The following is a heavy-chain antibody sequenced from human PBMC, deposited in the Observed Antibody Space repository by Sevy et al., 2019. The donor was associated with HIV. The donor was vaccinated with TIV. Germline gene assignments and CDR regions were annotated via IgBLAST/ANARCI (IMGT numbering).Heavy chain of an antibody. Sequence: GGSLRLSCAASGFTFNFYAMTWVRQAPRKGLEWVSSITGSRSSTYYADSVKGRFTISRDNSKNTLYLQMNSLRAEDTAVYYCAKEHDNSWFDPWGQGTLVTVSS. D-gene: IGHD3-9*01. V-gene: IGHV3-23*01. CDR1: GFTFNFYA. J-gene: IGHJ5*02. CDR2: ITGSRSST. CDR3: AKEHDNSWFDP.